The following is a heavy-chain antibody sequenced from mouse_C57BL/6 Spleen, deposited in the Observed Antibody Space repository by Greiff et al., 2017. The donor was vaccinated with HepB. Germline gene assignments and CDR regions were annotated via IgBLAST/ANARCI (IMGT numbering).Heavy chain of an antibody. CDR3: AKMLTIAEAMDY. D-gene: IGHD1-1*02. J-gene: IGHJ4*01. V-gene: IGHV2-5*01. CDR2: IWRGGST. Sequence: VQVVESGPGLVQPSQSLSITCTVSGFSLTSYGVHWVRQSPGKGLEWLGVIWRGGSTDYNAAFMSRLSITKDNSKSQVFFKMNSLQADDTAIYYCAKMLTIAEAMDYWGQGTSVTVSS. CDR1: GFSLTSYG.